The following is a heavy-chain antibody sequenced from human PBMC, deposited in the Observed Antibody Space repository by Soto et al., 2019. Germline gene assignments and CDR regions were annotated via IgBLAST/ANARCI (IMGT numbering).Heavy chain of an antibody. CDR3: ARSCGSGSYYRYYYGMDV. D-gene: IGHD3-10*01. CDR1: GGSISSGGYY. V-gene: IGHV4-31*03. Sequence: SETLSLTCTVSGGSISSGGYYWSWIRQHPGKGLEWIGYIYYSGSTYYNPSLKSRVTISVDTSKNQFSLKLSSVTAADTAVYYCARSCGSGSYYRYYYGMDVWGQGTTVTVSS. CDR2: IYYSGST. J-gene: IGHJ6*02.